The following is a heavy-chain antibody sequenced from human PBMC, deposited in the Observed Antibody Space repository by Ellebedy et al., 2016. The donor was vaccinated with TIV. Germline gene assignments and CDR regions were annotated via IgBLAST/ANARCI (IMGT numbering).Heavy chain of an antibody. V-gene: IGHV1-69*13. CDR3: ARARGDYYDSSDLFDY. D-gene: IGHD3-22*01. J-gene: IGHJ4*02. CDR1: GGTFSSYA. CDR2: IIPIFGTA. Sequence: SVKVSCXASGGTFSSYAISWVRQAPGQGLEWMGGIIPIFGTANYAQKFQGRVTITADESTSTAYMELSSLRSEDTAVYYCARARGDYYDSSDLFDYWGQGTLVTVSS.